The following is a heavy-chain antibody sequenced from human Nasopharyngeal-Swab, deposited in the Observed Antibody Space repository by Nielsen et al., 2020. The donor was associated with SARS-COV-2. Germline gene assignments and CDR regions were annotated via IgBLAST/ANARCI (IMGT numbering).Heavy chain of an antibody. Sequence: GGSLRLSCAASGFTLSNYGMNWVRQAPGKGLEWVSAISSTGDYIYYAASVKGRFTISRDNAKKSVYLQMNSLRAEDTAVYYCARDTPAMFAYWGQGTLVTVSS. V-gene: IGHV3-21*01. CDR3: ARDTPAMFAY. J-gene: IGHJ4*02. CDR1: GFTLSNYG. CDR2: ISSTGDYI.